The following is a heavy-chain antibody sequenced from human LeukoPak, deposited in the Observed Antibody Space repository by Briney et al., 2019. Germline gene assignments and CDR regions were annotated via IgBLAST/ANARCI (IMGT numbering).Heavy chain of an antibody. J-gene: IGHJ4*02. V-gene: IGHV1-2*02. D-gene: IGHD4-17*01. CDR3: ARDMNGDYESLDY. Sequence: ASVKVSCKASGYTFTGYYMHWVRQAPGQGLEWMGWINPNSGGTNYAQKFQGRVTMTRDTSISTAYMELSRLRSDDTAVYYCARDMNGDYESLDYWGQGTLVTVSS. CDR2: INPNSGGT. CDR1: GYTFTGYY.